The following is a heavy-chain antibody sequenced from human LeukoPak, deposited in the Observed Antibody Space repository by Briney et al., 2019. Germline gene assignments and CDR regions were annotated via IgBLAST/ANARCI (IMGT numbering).Heavy chain of an antibody. CDR3: ARGYSSGWYDKSRWFGP. CDR2: INHSGST. D-gene: IGHD6-19*01. Sequence: SETLSLTCAVYGGSFSGYYWSWIRQPPGKGLEWMGEINHSGSTNYIPSLKSRVTKSVDTSKNQFSLKLSSVTAADTAVYYCARGYSSGWYDKSRWFGPWGQGTLVTVSS. CDR1: GGSFSGYY. V-gene: IGHV4-34*01. J-gene: IGHJ5*02.